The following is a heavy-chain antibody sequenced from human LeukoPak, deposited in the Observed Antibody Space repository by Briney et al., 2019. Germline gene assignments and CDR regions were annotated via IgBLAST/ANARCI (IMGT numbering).Heavy chain of an antibody. V-gene: IGHV3-7*01. J-gene: IGHJ4*02. CDR1: GFVLKNYW. CDR3: GKSEVTIPDSH. D-gene: IGHD2-21*02. Sequence: GGSLRLSCAASGFVLKNYWMSCVRQAPGKGLEWLATINYDGSEKYHVDSVKGRFTISRDNAKNSLYLQMNSLRVEDTAVYYCGKSEVTIPDSHWGQGTPVTVSS. CDR2: INYDGSEK.